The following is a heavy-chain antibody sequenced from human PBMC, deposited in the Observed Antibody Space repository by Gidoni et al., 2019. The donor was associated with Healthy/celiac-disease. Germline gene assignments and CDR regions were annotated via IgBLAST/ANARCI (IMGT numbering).Heavy chain of an antibody. CDR1: GFTFSSYG. Sequence: QVQRVESGGGVVQPGRSRRLSCAASGFTFSSYGMHWVRQAPGKGLEWVAVIWYDGSNKYYADSVNGRFTISRDNSKTPLYLQMNSLRAEDTAVYYCASSHKDLSAFDIWGQGTMVTVSS. D-gene: IGHD3-16*02. J-gene: IGHJ3*02. V-gene: IGHV3-33*01. CDR3: ASSHKDLSAFDI. CDR2: IWYDGSNK.